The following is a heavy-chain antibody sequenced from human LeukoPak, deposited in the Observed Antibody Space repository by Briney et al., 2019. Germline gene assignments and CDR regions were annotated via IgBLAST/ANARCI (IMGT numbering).Heavy chain of an antibody. J-gene: IGHJ4*02. D-gene: IGHD3-22*01. CDR3: ARRGNDMIHETQFDY. V-gene: IGHV3-21*01. CDR2: ISSSSSYI. Sequence: SGGSLRLSCAASGFTFSSYSMNWVRQAPGKGLEWVSSISSSSSYIYYADSVKGRFTISRDNAKNSLYLQMNSLRAEDTAVYYCARRGNDMIHETQFDYWGQGTLVTVSS. CDR1: GFTFSSYS.